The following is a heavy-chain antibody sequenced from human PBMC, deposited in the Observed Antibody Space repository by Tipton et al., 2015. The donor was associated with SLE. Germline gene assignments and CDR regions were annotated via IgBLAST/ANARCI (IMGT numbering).Heavy chain of an antibody. J-gene: IGHJ4*02. CDR1: GFNFRAYG. CDR2: INDAGKDK. V-gene: IGHV3-30*02. Sequence: SLRLSCAASGFNFRAYGVHWVRQAPGKGLEWVAYINDAGKDKFYRDSVKGRFSISRDNSKNTVYLQMNSLRPEDTAVYYCAKDSRWACDYWGQGTPVTVSS. D-gene: IGHD5-24*01. CDR3: AKDSRWACDY.